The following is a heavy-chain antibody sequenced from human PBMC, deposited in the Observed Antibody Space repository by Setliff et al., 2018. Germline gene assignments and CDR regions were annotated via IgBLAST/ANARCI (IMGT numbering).Heavy chain of an antibody. CDR3: ARVQQLGTFDY. D-gene: IGHD6-13*01. CDR1: GGTFSSYA. V-gene: IGHV1-69*06. Sequence: GASVKVSCKASGGTFSSYAISWVRQAPGQGLEWMGRIIPIFGTANYAQKFQGRVTITADKSTSTAYMELSSLRSEDTAVYYCARVQQLGTFDYWGQGTLVTVSS. J-gene: IGHJ4*02. CDR2: IIPIFGTA.